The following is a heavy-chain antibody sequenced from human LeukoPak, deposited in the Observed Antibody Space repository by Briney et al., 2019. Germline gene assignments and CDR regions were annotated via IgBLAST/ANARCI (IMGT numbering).Heavy chain of an antibody. CDR2: KKEEGRET. Sequence: PGGSLRLSCAASGFMFSSNWMSWVRRAPGKGREGVANKKEEGRETNYGDSGRGRFTISRDNAKNSLYLQMNSLRVEDTAVYYCAKEGRSLQTYWGQGTLVTVSS. CDR1: GFMFSSNW. V-gene: IGHV3-7*03. J-gene: IGHJ4*02. D-gene: IGHD5-24*01. CDR3: AKEGRSLQTY.